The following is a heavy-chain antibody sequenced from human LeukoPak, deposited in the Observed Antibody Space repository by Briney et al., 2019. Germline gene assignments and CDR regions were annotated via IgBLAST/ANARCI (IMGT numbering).Heavy chain of an antibody. CDR2: INPSGGGT. CDR1: GYTFTSHY. Sequence: ASVKVSCKASGYTFTSHYMHWVRQAPGQGLEWMGIINPSGGGTRCAQKFQGRVTMTRDTPTSTVYMELSSLRSEDTAAYYCARDREAAAGSLPDYWGQGTLVIVSS. V-gene: IGHV1-46*01. D-gene: IGHD6-13*01. CDR3: ARDREAAAGSLPDY. J-gene: IGHJ4*02.